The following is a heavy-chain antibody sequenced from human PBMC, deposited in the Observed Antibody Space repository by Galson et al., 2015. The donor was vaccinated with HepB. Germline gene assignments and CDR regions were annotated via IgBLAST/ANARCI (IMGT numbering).Heavy chain of an antibody. V-gene: IGHV1-18*04. D-gene: IGHD3-3*01. Sequence: CTASGYTFTSYGISWVRQAPGQGLEWMGWISAYNGNTNYAQKLQGRVTMTTDTSTSTAYMELRSLRSDDTAVYYCARAPYYDFWSGTYYYYGMDVWGQGTTVTVSS. CDR2: ISAYNGNT. CDR3: ARAPYYDFWSGTYYYYGMDV. CDR1: GYTFTSYG. J-gene: IGHJ6*02.